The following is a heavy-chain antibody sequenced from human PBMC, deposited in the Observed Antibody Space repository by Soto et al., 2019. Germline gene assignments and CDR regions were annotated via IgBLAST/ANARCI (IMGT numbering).Heavy chain of an antibody. CDR1: GGTSRSLS. D-gene: IGHD2-15*01. Sequence: HVHLVQAGAEVKKPGSSVKVSCKASGGTSRSLSITWVRQAPGQGLEWMGGVTPLFGIPNYPQKFQGRLTITADKSTGTANLELSIIRSEDTAVYYCARDTHSAGGWFDTWGRVTMVTVSS. CDR2: VTPLFGIP. J-gene: IGHJ5*02. V-gene: IGHV1-69*17. CDR3: ARDTHSAGGWFDT.